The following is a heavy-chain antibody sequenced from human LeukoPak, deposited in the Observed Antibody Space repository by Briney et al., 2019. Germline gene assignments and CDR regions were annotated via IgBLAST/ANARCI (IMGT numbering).Heavy chain of an antibody. J-gene: IGHJ4*02. V-gene: IGHV3-64D*06. CDR1: GFTFSSYA. CDR2: ISSNGGST. Sequence: GGSLRLSCSASGFTFSSYAMHWVRQAPGKGLEYVSAISSNGGSTYYADSVKGRFTISRDNSKNTLYLQMSSLRAEDTAVYYCAGGQGWLLDYWGQGTLVTVSS. D-gene: IGHD2-15*01. CDR3: AGGQGWLLDY.